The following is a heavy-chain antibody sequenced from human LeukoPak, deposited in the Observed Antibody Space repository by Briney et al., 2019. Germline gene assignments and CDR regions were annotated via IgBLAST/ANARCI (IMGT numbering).Heavy chain of an antibody. V-gene: IGHV5-51*01. CDR2: IYPGDSDT. CDR3: ARGDYVWGSYRGESFDY. D-gene: IGHD3-16*02. J-gene: IGHJ4*02. Sequence: GESLKISCKGSGYSFTSYWIGWVRQMPGKGLEWMGIIYPGDSDTRYSPSFQGQVTISADKSISTAYLQWSSLKASDTAMYYSARGDYVWGSYRGESFDYWGQGTLVTVSS. CDR1: GYSFTSYW.